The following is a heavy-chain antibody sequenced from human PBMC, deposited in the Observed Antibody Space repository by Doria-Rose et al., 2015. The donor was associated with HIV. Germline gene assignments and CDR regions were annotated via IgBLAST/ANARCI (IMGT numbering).Heavy chain of an antibody. D-gene: IGHD6-13*01. CDR2: IFSDDDR. J-gene: IGHJ4*02. CDR3: ARIKSSRWYHKYYFDF. Sequence: ESGPVLVKPTETLTLTCTVSGVSLSSPGMGVSWIRQPPGKALGWLANIFSDDDRSYTTSLKSRLTISRGTSNSQVVLTMTDMDPVDTATYYCARIKSSRWYHKYYFDFWGQGTLVIVSA. V-gene: IGHV2-26*01. CDR1: GVSLSSPGMG.